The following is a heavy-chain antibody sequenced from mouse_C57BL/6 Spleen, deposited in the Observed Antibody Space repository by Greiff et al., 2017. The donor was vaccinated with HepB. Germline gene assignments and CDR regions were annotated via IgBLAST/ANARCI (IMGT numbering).Heavy chain of an antibody. Sequence: QVQLQQSGAELVRPGSSVKLSCKASGYTFTSYWMHWVKQRPIQGLEWIGNIDPSDSETHYNQKFKDKATLTVDKSSSTAYMQLSILTSEDSAVYNCARYHDYEGGVFDCWGQGTTLTVSS. CDR1: GYTFTSYW. V-gene: IGHV1-52*01. D-gene: IGHD2-4*01. CDR3: ARYHDYEGGVFDC. J-gene: IGHJ2*01. CDR2: IDPSDSET.